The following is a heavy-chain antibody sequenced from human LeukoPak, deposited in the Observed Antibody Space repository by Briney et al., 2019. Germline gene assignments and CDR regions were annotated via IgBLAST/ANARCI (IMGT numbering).Heavy chain of an antibody. J-gene: IGHJ2*01. D-gene: IGHD6-13*01. CDR2: IWYDGTNK. V-gene: IGHV3-33*01. Sequence: PGRSLRLSCDASGFTFSTHGFQWVRQAPGKGLECVAFIWYDGTNKYYADSVKGRFTVSRDNSRNTLYLQMNSLRVEDTAVHYCARDGAAMPGQVFWYFDLWGRGTPVTVSS. CDR3: ARDGAAMPGQVFWYFDL. CDR1: GFTFSTHG.